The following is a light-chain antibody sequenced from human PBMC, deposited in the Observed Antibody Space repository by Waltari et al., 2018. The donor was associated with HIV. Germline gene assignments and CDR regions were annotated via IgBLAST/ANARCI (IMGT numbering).Light chain of an antibody. CDR2: DVS. Sequence: QSALTQPASVSGSPGQSITISCTGSSNDVGGYNYVSWYQHHPGKAPRLMIYDVSTRPSGVSDRFSCSKSGDTASLTISGLHPEDEADYYCESYTSTSVWVFGGGTRLTVL. V-gene: IGLV2-14*03. CDR3: ESYTSTSVWV. CDR1: SNDVGGYNY. J-gene: IGLJ3*02.